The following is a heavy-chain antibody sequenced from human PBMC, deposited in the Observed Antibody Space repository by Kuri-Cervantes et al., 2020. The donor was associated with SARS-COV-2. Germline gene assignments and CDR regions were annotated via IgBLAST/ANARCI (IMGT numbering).Heavy chain of an antibody. V-gene: IGHV4-39*01. CDR1: GGSISSSSYY. CDR2: IYYSGST. J-gene: IGHJ4*02. D-gene: IGHD3-3*01. Sequence: SETLSLTCTVSGGSISSSSYYWGWIRQPPGKGLAWIGSIYYSGSTYYNPSLKSRVTISVDTSKNQFSLKLSSVTAADTAVYYCARHRKIRFLEWLSPFDYWGQGTLVTVSS. CDR3: ARHRKIRFLEWLSPFDY.